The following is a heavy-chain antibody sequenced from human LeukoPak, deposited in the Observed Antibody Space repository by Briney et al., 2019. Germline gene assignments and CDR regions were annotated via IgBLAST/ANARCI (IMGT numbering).Heavy chain of an antibody. J-gene: IGHJ2*01. D-gene: IGHD6-19*01. V-gene: IGHV4-59*08. Sequence: SETLSLTCIVSGGSISSYYWSWIRQPPGKALEWIGYIYYSGSTNYNPSLKSRVTISVDPSKNQFSLKLNSVTAADTAVYYCAKTVAGYWYFDLWGRGTLVTVSS. CDR3: AKTVAGYWYFDL. CDR1: GGSISSYY. CDR2: IYYSGST.